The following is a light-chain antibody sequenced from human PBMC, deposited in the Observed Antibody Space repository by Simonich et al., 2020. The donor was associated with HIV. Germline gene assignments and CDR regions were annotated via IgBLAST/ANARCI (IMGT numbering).Light chain of an antibody. CDR3: GTWDSSLSAGV. V-gene: IGLV1-40*01. Sequence: QSVLTQPPSVSAAPGPRVTISCTGSSSNIGTTYDLHWYQQLPGTAPKLLIYGNTNRPSGGPDRFSGAKSGTSASLAINGLQTGDEADYYCGTWDSSLSAGVFGGGTQLTVL. J-gene: IGLJ7*01. CDR2: GNT. CDR1: SSNIGTTYD.